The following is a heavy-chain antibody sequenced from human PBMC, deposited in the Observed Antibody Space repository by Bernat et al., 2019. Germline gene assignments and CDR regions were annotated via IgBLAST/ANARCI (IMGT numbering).Heavy chain of an antibody. J-gene: IGHJ6*02. CDR2: IWYDGSNK. CDR1: GFTFSSYG. V-gene: IGHV3-33*01. D-gene: IGHD3-16*01. Sequence: QVQLVESGGGVVQPGRSLRLSCAASGFTFSSYGMHWVRQAPGKGLEWVEVIWYDGSNKYYEDSVKGRFTISRDNSKNTLYLQMNSLRAEDTAVYYCARELAGYVYYYYGMDVWGQGTTVTVSS. CDR3: ARELAGYVYYYYGMDV.